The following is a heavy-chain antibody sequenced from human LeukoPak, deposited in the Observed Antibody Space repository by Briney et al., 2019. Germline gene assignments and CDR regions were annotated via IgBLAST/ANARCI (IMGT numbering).Heavy chain of an antibody. Sequence: ASVKVSCKASGYTFNAYYIHWVRQAPGQGLEWMGWIDLNSGGTRYAQIFQGRVTMTKDTSISTAYMELSGLRSDDTDVYHCARAALCGSGCYYFFDYWGQGTQVTVSP. CDR3: ARAALCGSGCYYFFDY. CDR2: IDLNSGGT. J-gene: IGHJ4*02. D-gene: IGHD2-15*01. V-gene: IGHV1-2*02. CDR1: GYTFNAYY.